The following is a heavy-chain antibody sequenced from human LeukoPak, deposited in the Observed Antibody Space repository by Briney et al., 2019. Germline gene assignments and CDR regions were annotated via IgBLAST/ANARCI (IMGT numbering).Heavy chain of an antibody. CDR2: IYYSGST. D-gene: IGHD3-10*01. V-gene: IGHV4-39*07. Sequence: SETLSLTCTVSGGSISSSSYYWGWIRQPPGKGLEWIGSIYYSGSTNYNPSLKSRVTISVDTSKNQFSLKLSSVTAADTAVYYCARDRGITMVREPYYYYGMDVWGQGTTVTVSS. CDR1: GGSISSSSYY. CDR3: ARDRGITMVREPYYYYGMDV. J-gene: IGHJ6*02.